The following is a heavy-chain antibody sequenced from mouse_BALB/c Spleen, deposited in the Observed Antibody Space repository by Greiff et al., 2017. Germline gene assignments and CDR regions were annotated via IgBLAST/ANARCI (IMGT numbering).Heavy chain of an antibody. V-gene: IGHV1-9*01. J-gene: IGHJ4*01. CDR2: ILPGSGST. CDR1: GYTFSSYW. D-gene: IGHD1-2*01. CDR3: AGPPTASYAMDY. Sequence: QVQLQQSGAELMKPGASVKISCKATGYTFSSYWIEWVKQRPGHGLEWIGEILPGSGSTNYNQKFKGKATFTADTSSNTAYMQLSSLTSEDSAVYYCAGPPTASYAMDYWGQGTSVTVSS.